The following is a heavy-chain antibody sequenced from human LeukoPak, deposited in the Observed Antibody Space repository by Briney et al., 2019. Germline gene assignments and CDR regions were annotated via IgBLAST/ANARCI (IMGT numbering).Heavy chain of an antibody. CDR3: ATGGHVRVYDSSAYYGHY. CDR2: INPSGGST. Sequence: ASVKVSCKASAYTFTSYYMHWVRQAPGQGLEWMGIINPSGGSTSYAQKLQGRVTMTRDMSTSTVYMELSSLRSEDTAVYYCATGGHVRVYDSSAYYGHYWGQGTLVTVSS. CDR1: AYTFTSYY. D-gene: IGHD3-22*01. J-gene: IGHJ4*02. V-gene: IGHV1-46*01.